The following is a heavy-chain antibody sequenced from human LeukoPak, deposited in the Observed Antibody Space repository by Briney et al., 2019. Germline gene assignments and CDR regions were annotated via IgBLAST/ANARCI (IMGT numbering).Heavy chain of an antibody. CDR1: GYTFTSCG. D-gene: IGHD5-24*01. CDR3: ATRDRYYYYGMDV. V-gene: IGHV1-18*01. J-gene: IGHJ6*02. CDR2: ISAYNGNT. Sequence: ASVKVSCKASGYTFTSCGISWVRQAPGQGLEWMGWISAYNGNTNYAQKLQGRVTMTTDTSTSTAYIELRSLRSDDTAVYYCATRDRYYYYGMDVWGQGTTVTVSS.